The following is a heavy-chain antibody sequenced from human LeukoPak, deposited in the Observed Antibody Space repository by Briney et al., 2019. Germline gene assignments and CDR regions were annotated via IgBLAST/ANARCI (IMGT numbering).Heavy chain of an antibody. CDR1: GSTFNTYA. CDR3: ARSLGSGWIHLVEY. J-gene: IGHJ4*02. D-gene: IGHD6-19*01. CDR2: VSYDGGAK. V-gene: IGHV3-30*03. Sequence: GGSLRLSCAASGSTFNTYALHWVRQAPGKGLEWVAVVSYDGGAKYYADSVKGRFTISRDNSKNTVDLQMYSLRAEDSAVYYCARSLGSGWIHLVEYWGQGTLVTVS.